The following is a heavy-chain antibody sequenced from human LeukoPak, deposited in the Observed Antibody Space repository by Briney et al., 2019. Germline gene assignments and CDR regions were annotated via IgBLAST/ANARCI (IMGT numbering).Heavy chain of an antibody. CDR1: GLTFSSYS. CDR2: ISTRSGTYT. V-gene: IGHV3-21*01. D-gene: IGHD5-18*01. CDR3: ARVAYTYGFDY. Sequence: AGGSLRLSCAASGLTFSSYSFHWVRQAPGKGLEWVSSISTRSGTYTYYADSVKGRFIISRDNAKNSLYLQMNSLRAEDTSVYYCARVAYTYGFDYWGQGTLVTVSS. J-gene: IGHJ4*02.